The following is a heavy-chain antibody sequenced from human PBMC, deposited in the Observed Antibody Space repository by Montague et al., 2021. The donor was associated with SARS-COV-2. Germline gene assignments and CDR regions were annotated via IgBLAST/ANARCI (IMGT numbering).Heavy chain of an antibody. Sequence: SETLSLTCTVSGGSISSSSYYWGWIRQPPGKGLEWIGSIYYSGSTYYNPSLKSRVTISVDTSKNQFSLKLSSVTAADTAVYYCARWKLYCSGGSCYSNRFDIWGQGTMATVSP. CDR3: ARWKLYCSGGSCYSNRFDI. D-gene: IGHD2-15*01. J-gene: IGHJ3*02. CDR1: GGSISSSSYY. CDR2: IYYSGST. V-gene: IGHV4-39*01.